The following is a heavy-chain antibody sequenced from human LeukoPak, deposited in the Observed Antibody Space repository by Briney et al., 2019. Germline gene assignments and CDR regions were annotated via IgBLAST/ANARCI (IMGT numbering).Heavy chain of an antibody. CDR2: IYYSGST. D-gene: IGHD6-6*01. CDR3: ARDSGGSSPIFDY. V-gene: IGHV4-59*11. CDR1: GGSISSHY. J-gene: IGHJ4*02. Sequence: PSETLSLTCTVSGGSISSHYWNWIRQPPGKGLEWIGYIYYSGSTNYNPSFKSRVTISVDTSKNQFSLKVSSVTAADTAMYYCARDSGGSSPIFDYWGQGILVTVSS.